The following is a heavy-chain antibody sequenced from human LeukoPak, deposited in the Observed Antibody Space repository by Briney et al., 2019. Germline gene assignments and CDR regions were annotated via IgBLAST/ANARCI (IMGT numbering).Heavy chain of an antibody. CDR1: GFTFSSYS. V-gene: IGHV3-21*01. CDR3: ARPDSSGFPLDAFDI. D-gene: IGHD3-22*01. CDR2: ISSSSSYI. Sequence: KPGGSLRLSCAASGFTFSSYSMNWVSQAPGKGLEWVSSISSSSSYIYYADSVKGRFTSSRDNAKNSLYLQMNSLRAEDTAVYYCARPDSSGFPLDAFDIWGQGTMVTVSS. J-gene: IGHJ3*02.